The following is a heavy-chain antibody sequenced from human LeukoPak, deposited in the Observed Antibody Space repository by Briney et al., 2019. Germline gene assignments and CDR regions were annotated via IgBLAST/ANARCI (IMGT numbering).Heavy chain of an antibody. Sequence: PSETLSLTCTVSGGSINSDSYYWSWVRQPAGKGLEWIGRIYTSGNTRYNPSLSSRVTISIDMSKNQLSLKLSSVTAADTAVYYCARNLPSFYTKHGAFNIWGQGTMITVSS. J-gene: IGHJ3*02. V-gene: IGHV4-61*02. D-gene: IGHD2-2*01. CDR2: IYTSGNT. CDR3: ARNLPSFYTKHGAFNI. CDR1: GGSINSDSYY.